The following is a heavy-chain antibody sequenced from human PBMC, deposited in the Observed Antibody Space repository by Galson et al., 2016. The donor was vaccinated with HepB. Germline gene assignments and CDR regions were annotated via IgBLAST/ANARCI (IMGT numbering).Heavy chain of an antibody. V-gene: IGHV3-53*05. CDR2: FYAAGKI. J-gene: IGHJ5*02. CDR1: GLTVSSNH. Sequence: SLRLSCAASGLTVSSNHMSWVRQLPGKGLEWVSVFYAAGKIFYADSVEGRFTISRDNSENTLHLQMNSLRPEDTAAYYCARVGYTRSSAGWFDAWGQGTLVTVTS. D-gene: IGHD6-6*01. CDR3: ARVGYTRSSAGWFDA.